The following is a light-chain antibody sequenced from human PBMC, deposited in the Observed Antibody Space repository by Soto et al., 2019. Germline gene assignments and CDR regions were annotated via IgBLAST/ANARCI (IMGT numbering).Light chain of an antibody. CDR3: PQYGSSPLHT. V-gene: IGKV3-20*01. CDR1: QSVSSSY. Sequence: EIVLTQSPGTLSLSPGERATLSCRASQSVSSSYLAWYQQKPGQAPRLLIYGASSRATGIPDRFSGSGSGTDFPLTISSLQPEDFAVYYCPQYGSSPLHTFGQGTKLEIK. CDR2: GAS. J-gene: IGKJ2*01.